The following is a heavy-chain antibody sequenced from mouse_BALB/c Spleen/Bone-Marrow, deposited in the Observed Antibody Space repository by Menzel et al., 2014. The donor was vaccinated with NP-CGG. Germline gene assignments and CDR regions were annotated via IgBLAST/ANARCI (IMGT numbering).Heavy chain of an antibody. CDR3: ARRGGWLGYFDV. J-gene: IGHJ1*01. CDR1: GYTFSSYW. Sequence: VKLVESGAELMKPGASVKISCKATGYTFSSYWIEWVEQRPGHGLEWIGEILPGSGSTNYNEKLKGKATFTADTSSNTAYMQLSSLTSEDSAVYYCARRGGWLGYFDVWGAGPTVTVSS. CDR2: ILPGSGST. V-gene: IGHV1-9*01. D-gene: IGHD2-3*01.